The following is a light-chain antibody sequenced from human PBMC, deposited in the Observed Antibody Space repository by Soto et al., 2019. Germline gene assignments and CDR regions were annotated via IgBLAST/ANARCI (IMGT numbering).Light chain of an antibody. CDR2: DAS. Sequence: DIQMTQSPSTLSASVEDRVTITCRASQSISSWLAWYQQKPGKAPKLLIHDASSLESGVPSRFSGSGSGTEFTLTISSLQPDDFATYYCQQYNSYPWTFGQGTKVDI. CDR1: QSISSW. V-gene: IGKV1-5*01. J-gene: IGKJ1*01. CDR3: QQYNSYPWT.